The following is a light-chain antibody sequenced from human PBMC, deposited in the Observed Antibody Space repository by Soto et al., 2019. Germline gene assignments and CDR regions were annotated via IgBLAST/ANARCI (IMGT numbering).Light chain of an antibody. CDR3: GTWDSSLSAVV. CDR2: DNN. CDR1: SSNIGNNY. V-gene: IGLV1-51*01. Sequence: QSVLTQPPSVSAAPGQKVTISCSGSSSNIGNNYVSWYQQLPGTAPKHLIYDNNNRPSGIPARFSGSKSGTSATLGITGLQTGDEANYYCGTWDSSLSAVVFGGGTKLTVL. J-gene: IGLJ2*01.